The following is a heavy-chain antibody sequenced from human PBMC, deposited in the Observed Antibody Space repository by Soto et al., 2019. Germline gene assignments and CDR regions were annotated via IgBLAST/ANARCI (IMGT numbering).Heavy chain of an antibody. V-gene: IGHV1-69*01. J-gene: IGHJ6*02. D-gene: IGHD6-19*01. CDR2: IIPLFGSP. Sequence: QVQLVQSGAEVAKPGSSVKVSCKASGDTVMNYAMSWVRQGPRQGLEWLGGIIPLFGSPTYAQKFQDRVKITADESTSTVYMEVRSLRADDTGVYYCARGQVAGNFYYYGMAVWGQGTTVTVS. CDR1: GDTVMNYA. CDR3: ARGQVAGNFYYYGMAV.